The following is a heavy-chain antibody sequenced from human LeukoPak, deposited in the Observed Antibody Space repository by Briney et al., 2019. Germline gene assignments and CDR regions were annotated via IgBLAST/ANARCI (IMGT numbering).Heavy chain of an antibody. Sequence: SETLSLTCTVSGGSISSSSYYWGWIRQPPGKGLEWIGSIYYSGSTYYNPSLKSRVTISVDTSKNQFSLKLSSVTAADTAVYYCAALGYYDGSGYYYNYYYYYYMDVWGKGTTVTVSS. D-gene: IGHD3-22*01. CDR3: AALGYYDGSGYYYNYYYYYYMDV. J-gene: IGHJ6*03. CDR2: IYYSGST. CDR1: GGSISSSSYY. V-gene: IGHV4-39*01.